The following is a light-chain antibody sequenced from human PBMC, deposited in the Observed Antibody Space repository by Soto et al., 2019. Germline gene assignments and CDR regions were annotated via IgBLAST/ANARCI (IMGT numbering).Light chain of an antibody. J-gene: IGKJ1*01. V-gene: IGKV3-11*01. CDR3: QQSSKWRT. CDR1: QSFSGH. CDR2: DAS. Sequence: EIVLTQSPDTVSLSPLEKATLSFMASQSFSGHLAWYQQKPGQAPRLLIYDASKRATGIPARFSGSGFGTDYTLTISSLETEDFAVYYCQQSSKWRTFGQGTKVDI.